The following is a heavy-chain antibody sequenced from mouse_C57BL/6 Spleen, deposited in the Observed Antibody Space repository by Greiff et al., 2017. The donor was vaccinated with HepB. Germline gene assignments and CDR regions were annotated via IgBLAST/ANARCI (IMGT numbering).Heavy chain of an antibody. CDR3: ARGAGTYYFDY. CDR1: GYAFSSYW. D-gene: IGHD4-1*01. CDR2: IYPGDGDT. V-gene: IGHV1-80*01. Sequence: VQLKQSGAELVKPGASVKISCKASGYAFSSYWMNWVKQRPGKGLEWIGQIYPGDGDTNYNGKFKGKATLTADKSSSTAYMQLSSLTSEDSAVYFCARGAGTYYFDYWGQGTTLTVSS. J-gene: IGHJ2*01.